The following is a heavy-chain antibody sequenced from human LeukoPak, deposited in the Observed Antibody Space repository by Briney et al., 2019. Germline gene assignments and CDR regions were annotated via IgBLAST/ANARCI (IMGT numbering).Heavy chain of an antibody. CDR2: ISYDGSNK. CDR1: GFTFSSYA. Sequence: GGSLRLSCAASGFTFSSYAMHWVRQAPGKGLEWVAVISYDGSNKYYADSVKGRFTISRDNSKNTLYLQMNSLRAEDTAVYYCARGGPGARRITMVRGVNPRYYYGMDVWGQGTTVTVSS. D-gene: IGHD3-10*01. V-gene: IGHV3-30-3*01. J-gene: IGHJ6*02. CDR3: ARGGPGARRITMVRGVNPRYYYGMDV.